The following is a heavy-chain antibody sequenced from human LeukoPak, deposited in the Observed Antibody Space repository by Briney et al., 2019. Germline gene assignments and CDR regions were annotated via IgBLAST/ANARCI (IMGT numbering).Heavy chain of an antibody. Sequence: GGSLRLSCAASGFTFSTYWMHWVRQAPGKGLVWVSRISIDGSSTDYADSVKGRFTISRDNAKNSLYLQMNSLRAEDTAVYYCARVESGNQLLLSYYYYYGMDVWGKGTTVTVSS. J-gene: IGHJ6*04. D-gene: IGHD2-2*01. CDR3: ARVESGNQLLLSYYYYYGMDV. CDR1: GFTFSTYW. V-gene: IGHV3-74*01. CDR2: ISIDGSST.